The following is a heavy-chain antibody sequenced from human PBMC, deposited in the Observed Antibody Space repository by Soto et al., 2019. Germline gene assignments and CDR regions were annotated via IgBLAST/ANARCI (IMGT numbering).Heavy chain of an antibody. J-gene: IGHJ4*02. V-gene: IGHV3-23*01. CDR2: ISGSGGST. CDR1: GFTFSSYA. CDR3: AKSSPYYYDSSVYVETETLFDY. D-gene: IGHD3-22*01. Sequence: GGSLRLSCAASGFTFSSYAMSWVRQAPGKGLEWVSAISGSGGSTYYADSVKDRVTITRDNSKNTLYLQMNSLRAEDTAVYYCAKSSPYYYDSSVYVETETLFDYWGQGTLVTVSS.